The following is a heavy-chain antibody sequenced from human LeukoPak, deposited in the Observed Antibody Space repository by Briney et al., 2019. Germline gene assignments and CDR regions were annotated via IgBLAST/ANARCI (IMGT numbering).Heavy chain of an antibody. D-gene: IGHD3-10*01. CDR1: GFTVSSNS. CDR3: ASAGGYYGSGSYSRNGAFDI. Sequence: PGGSLRLSCAASGFTVSSNSMSWVRQAPGKGLEWVSVIYSCGCTYYADSVKGRFTISRDNSKNTPYLQMNSLRAEDTAVYYCASAGGYYGSGSYSRNGAFDIWGQGTMVTVSS. J-gene: IGHJ3*02. CDR2: IYSCGCT. V-gene: IGHV3-53*01.